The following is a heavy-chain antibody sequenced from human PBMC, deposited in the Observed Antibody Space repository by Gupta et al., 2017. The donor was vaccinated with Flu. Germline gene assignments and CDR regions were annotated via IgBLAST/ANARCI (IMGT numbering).Heavy chain of an antibody. CDR1: GFTFSTYG. Sequence: QVQLVESGGGVVQPGRSLRLSCAASGFTFSTYGIHWVRQAPGKGLEWVAFIWYAGSNKDYADSVKGRFTISRDNSKNTLFLQMNSLRAEDTAVYYCARDFYGDYERLDYWGQGTLVTVSS. D-gene: IGHD4-17*01. V-gene: IGHV3-33*01. CDR3: ARDFYGDYERLDY. J-gene: IGHJ4*02. CDR2: IWYAGSNK.